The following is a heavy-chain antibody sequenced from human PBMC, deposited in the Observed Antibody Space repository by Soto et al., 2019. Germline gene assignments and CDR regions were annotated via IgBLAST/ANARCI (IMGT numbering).Heavy chain of an antibody. CDR1: GFTFSSYS. CDR2: IGTTGSVI. J-gene: IGHJ4*02. D-gene: IGHD3-22*01. CDR3: ASARSAYYYIDY. Sequence: GGSLRLSCAASGFTFSSYSMYWVRQAPGKGLEWVSYIGTTGSVIYYADSVKGRFTISRDNAKNFLYLQMNGLRAEDTAVYYCASARSAYYYIDYWGQGTLVTVSS. V-gene: IGHV3-48*04.